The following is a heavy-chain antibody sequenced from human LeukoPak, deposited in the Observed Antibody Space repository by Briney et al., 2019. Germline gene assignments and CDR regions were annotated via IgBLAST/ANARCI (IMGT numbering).Heavy chain of an antibody. Sequence: GGSLRLSCAASGFTFEDYAMHWVRQVPGKGLEWVSSISWNSGIIGYADSVKGRFTISRDNAKNSLYLQMNSLRSEDMALYYCAKGGSDSTYFPLDSWGQGTLVTVSS. CDR3: AKGGSDSTYFPLDS. V-gene: IGHV3-9*03. CDR1: GFTFEDYA. D-gene: IGHD2/OR15-2a*01. J-gene: IGHJ4*02. CDR2: ISWNSGII.